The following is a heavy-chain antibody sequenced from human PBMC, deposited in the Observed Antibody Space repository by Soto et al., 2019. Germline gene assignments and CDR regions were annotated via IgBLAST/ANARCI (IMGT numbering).Heavy chain of an antibody. J-gene: IGHJ6*02. CDR1: GFTFSSYW. CDR3: ARDEEYIAYYCYGMDV. V-gene: IGHV3-7*01. D-gene: IGHD6-6*01. CDR2: IKQDGSEK. Sequence: AASGFTFSSYWMSWVRQAPGKGLEWVANIKQDGSEKYYVDSVKGRFTISRDNAKNSLYLQMNSLRAEDTAVYYCARDEEYIAYYCYGMDVWGQGTTVTVSS.